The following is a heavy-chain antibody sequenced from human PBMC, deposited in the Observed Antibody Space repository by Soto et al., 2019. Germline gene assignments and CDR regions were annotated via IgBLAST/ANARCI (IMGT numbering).Heavy chain of an antibody. CDR3: AKDLIQEWGQLPNYAFGV. CDR2: ISYDGSNK. D-gene: IGHD2-15*01. J-gene: IGHJ3*01. V-gene: IGHV3-30*18. CDR1: GFTFSSYG. Sequence: GGSLRLSCAASGFTFSSYGMHWVRQAPGKGLEWVAVISYDGSNKYYADSVKGRFTISRDNSKNTLYLQMNSLRAEDTAVYYCAKDLIQEWGQLPNYAFGVWGARTIITVS.